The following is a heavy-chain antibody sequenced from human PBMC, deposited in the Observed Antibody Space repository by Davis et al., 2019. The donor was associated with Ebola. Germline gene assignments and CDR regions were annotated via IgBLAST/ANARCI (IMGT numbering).Heavy chain of an antibody. V-gene: IGHV4-59*08. J-gene: IGHJ4*02. CDR1: GASINNYY. Sequence: MPSETLSLTCTVSGASINNYYWHWIRQSPGKGLEWIGYISYTGNTNYNPSLKTRVTISIDTSKTHYSLSLTSVTAADMAVYYCARGYPADYWGQGTLVTVSS. CDR3: ARGYPADY. CDR2: ISYTGNT. D-gene: IGHD5-18*01.